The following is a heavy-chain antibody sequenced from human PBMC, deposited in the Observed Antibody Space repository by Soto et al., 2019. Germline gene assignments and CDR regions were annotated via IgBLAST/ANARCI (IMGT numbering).Heavy chain of an antibody. CDR3: ARDDFWSDYYMDV. J-gene: IGHJ6*03. V-gene: IGHV3-7*01. D-gene: IGHD3-3*01. CDR2: IKQDGSEK. CDR1: GFTFSSYW. Sequence: GGSLRLSCAASGFTFSSYWMSWVRQAPGKGLEWVANIKQDGSEKYYVDSVKGRFTISRDNAKNSLYLQMNSLRAEDTAVYYCARDDFWSDYYMDVWGKGTTVTVSS.